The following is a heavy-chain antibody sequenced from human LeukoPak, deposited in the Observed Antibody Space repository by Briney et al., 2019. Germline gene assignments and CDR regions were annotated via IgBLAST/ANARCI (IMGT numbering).Heavy chain of an antibody. CDR2: IYHSGST. Sequence: TSETLSLTCTVSGYSISSGYYWGWIRQPPGKGLEWIGSIYHSGSTYYNPSLKSRVTISVDTSKNQFSLKLSSVTAADTAVYYCARALYNWNHVYYYYYMDVWGKGTTVTVSS. CDR3: ARALYNWNHVYYYYYMDV. V-gene: IGHV4-38-2*02. J-gene: IGHJ6*03. CDR1: GYSISSGYY. D-gene: IGHD1-20*01.